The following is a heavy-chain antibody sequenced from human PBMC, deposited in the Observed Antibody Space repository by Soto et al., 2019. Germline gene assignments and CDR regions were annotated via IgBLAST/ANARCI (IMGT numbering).Heavy chain of an antibody. D-gene: IGHD2-8*01. V-gene: IGHV1-69*01. CDR2: ITPLLGTA. Sequence: QVQLVQSGAEVKKPGSSVRVSCKASGDTFTGHAITWVRQAPAQGLEWLWVITPLLGTANYSPNFQGRVTITADDSATTSFFALTSLKFDDTAVYSCARPRLEPEGANIPLMFGLDVWGQGTTVTVSS. CDR3: ARPRLEPEGANIPLMFGLDV. CDR1: GDTFTGHA. J-gene: IGHJ6*02.